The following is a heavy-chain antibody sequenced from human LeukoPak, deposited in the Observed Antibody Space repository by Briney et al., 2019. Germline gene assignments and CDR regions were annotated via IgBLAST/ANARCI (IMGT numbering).Heavy chain of an antibody. V-gene: IGHV3-30*04. CDR3: ARDWYYGMDV. J-gene: IGHJ6*02. CDR2: ISYDGSNK. CDR1: GFTFSSYA. Sequence: PGGSLRLSCAASGFTFSSYAMHWVRQAPGKGLEWVAVISYDGSNKYYADSVKGRFTISRDNSKNTLYLQMNSLRAEDTAVYYCARDWYYGMDVWGQGTTIIV.